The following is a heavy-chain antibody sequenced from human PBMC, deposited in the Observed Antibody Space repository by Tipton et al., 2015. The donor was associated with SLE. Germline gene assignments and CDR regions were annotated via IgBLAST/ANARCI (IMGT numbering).Heavy chain of an antibody. CDR1: NEPITNNY. J-gene: IGHJ5*02. CDR3: ARSESNQGLDP. D-gene: IGHD4-11*01. Sequence: TLSLTCTISNEPITNNYWTWIRQPPGKRLEWLGYIYDIKSTNYNPSLKSRVTISADTSKSQFSLTLTDVTAADTAVYYCARSESNQGLDPWGQGTLVTVSS. CDR2: IYDIKST. V-gene: IGHV4-59*01.